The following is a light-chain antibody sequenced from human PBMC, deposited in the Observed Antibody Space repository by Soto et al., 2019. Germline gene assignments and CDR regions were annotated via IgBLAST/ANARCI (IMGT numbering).Light chain of an antibody. J-gene: IGLJ1*01. V-gene: IGLV2-8*01. Sequence: QSALTQPPSASGSPGQSVAMSCTGTSSDIGGYNFVSWYQQHPGKAPKLMIYDVTKRPSGVPDRFSGSKSGNTATLIVSGLQAEDEADYYCSSHGGSNNPYVFGPGTKVTVL. CDR2: DVT. CDR3: SSHGGSNNPYV. CDR1: SSDIGGYNF.